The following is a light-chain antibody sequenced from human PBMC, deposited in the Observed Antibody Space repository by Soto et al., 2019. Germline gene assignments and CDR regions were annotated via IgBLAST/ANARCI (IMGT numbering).Light chain of an antibody. J-gene: IGKJ1*01. CDR2: GAS. V-gene: IGKV3-20*01. CDR1: QTFNSIY. CDR3: QQFGGSHWT. Sequence: EIVLTQSPGTLSLSPGERATLSCRASQTFNSIYLAWYQQKPGQPPRLLIYGASNRATGIPDRFSGSGSGTDFTLTITRLEPEDFAVYYWQQFGGSHWTFGQGTKVESK.